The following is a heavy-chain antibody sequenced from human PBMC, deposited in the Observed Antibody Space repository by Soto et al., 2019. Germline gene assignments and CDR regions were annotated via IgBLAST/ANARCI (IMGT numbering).Heavy chain of an antibody. CDR2: IIPIFGTA. J-gene: IGHJ6*02. CDR3: ARRYSYGDYYYYCMDG. Sequence: QVQLVQSGAEVKKPGSSVKVSCKASGGTFSSYAISWVRQAPGQGLEWMGGIIPIFGTANYAQKFQGRVTITAVESTSTAYMELSSMRSEDTAVYYCARRYSYGDYYYYCMDGWGQGTTVTVSS. V-gene: IGHV1-69*01. D-gene: IGHD5-18*01. CDR1: GGTFSSYA.